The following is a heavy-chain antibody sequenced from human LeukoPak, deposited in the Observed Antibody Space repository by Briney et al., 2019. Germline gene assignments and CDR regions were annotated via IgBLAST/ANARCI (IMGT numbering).Heavy chain of an antibody. V-gene: IGHV4-59*08. J-gene: IGHJ5*02. Sequence: SETQSLTCTVSGGSISSYSWSWIRQPPGKGLEWIGYIYYSGSTNYNPSLKSRLTISVDTSKNQFSLKLSSVTAADTAVYYCARGMTTGPDPWGQGTLVTVSS. D-gene: IGHD4-17*01. CDR1: GGSISSYS. CDR3: ARGMTTGPDP. CDR2: IYYSGST.